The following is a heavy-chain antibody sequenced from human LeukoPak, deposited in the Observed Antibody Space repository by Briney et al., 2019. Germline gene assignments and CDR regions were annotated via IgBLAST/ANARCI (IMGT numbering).Heavy chain of an antibody. CDR1: GGTFSSYA. J-gene: IGHJ6*03. D-gene: IGHD3/OR15-3a*01. V-gene: IGHV1-69*01. CDR2: IIPIFGTA. CDR3: AKDFPGYYDMDV. Sequence: SVKVSCKASGGTFSSYAISWVRQAPGQGLEWVGGIIPIFGTANYAQKFQGRVTITADESTSTAYMELSSLRSEDTAVYHCAKDFPGYYDMDVWGKGTTVTVSS.